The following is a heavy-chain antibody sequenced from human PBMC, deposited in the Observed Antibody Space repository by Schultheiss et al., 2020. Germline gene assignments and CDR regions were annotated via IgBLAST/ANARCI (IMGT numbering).Heavy chain of an antibody. CDR3: ASYSSGWDPGPIDY. CDR1: GGSISSGSYY. J-gene: IGHJ4*02. CDR2: IYTSGST. D-gene: IGHD6-19*01. Sequence: SETLSLTCTVSGGSISSGSYYWSWIRQPAGKGLEWIGRIYTSGSTNYNPSLKSRVTISVDTSKNQFSLKLSSVTAADTAVYYCASYSSGWDPGPIDYWGRETRVTVPS. V-gene: IGHV4-61*02.